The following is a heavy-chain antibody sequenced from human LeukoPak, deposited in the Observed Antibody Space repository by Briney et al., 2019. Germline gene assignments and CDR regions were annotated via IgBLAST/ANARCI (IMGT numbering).Heavy chain of an antibody. CDR1: GGSISSSSYY. D-gene: IGHD3-22*01. CDR3: ARQGYYDSSGSIDY. V-gene: IGHV4-39*01. Sequence: PSETLSLTCTVSGGSISSSSYYWGWIRQPPGKGLEWIGSIYYSGSTYYNPSLKSRVTISVDTSKNQFSLKLSSVTAADTAVYYCARQGYYDSSGSIDYWGQGTLVTVSS. J-gene: IGHJ4*02. CDR2: IYYSGST.